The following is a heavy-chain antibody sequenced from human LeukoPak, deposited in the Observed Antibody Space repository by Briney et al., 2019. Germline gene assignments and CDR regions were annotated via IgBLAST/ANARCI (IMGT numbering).Heavy chain of an antibody. CDR1: GYTFTSYG. V-gene: IGHV1-18*01. Sequence: ASVKVSCKASGYTFTSYGISWVRQAPGQGLEWMGWISAYNGNTNYAQKFQGRVTITADESTSTAYMELSSLRSGDTAVYYCARDFRCGGDCYFPFDYWGQGTLVTVSS. CDR2: ISAYNGNT. J-gene: IGHJ4*02. D-gene: IGHD2-21*02. CDR3: ARDFRCGGDCYFPFDY.